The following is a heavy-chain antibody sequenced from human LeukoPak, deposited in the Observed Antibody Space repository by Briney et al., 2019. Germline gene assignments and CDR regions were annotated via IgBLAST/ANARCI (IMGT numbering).Heavy chain of an antibody. Sequence: ASVKVSCKASGYTFTGYYMHWVRQAPGQGLEWMGWINPNSGGTNYAQKFQGRVTMTRDTSISTAYMELSRLRSDDTAVYYCASDYYDSSGYPEVGYWGQGTLVTVSS. J-gene: IGHJ4*02. CDR1: GYTFTGYY. V-gene: IGHV1-2*02. CDR2: INPNSGGT. CDR3: ASDYYDSSGYPEVGY. D-gene: IGHD3-22*01.